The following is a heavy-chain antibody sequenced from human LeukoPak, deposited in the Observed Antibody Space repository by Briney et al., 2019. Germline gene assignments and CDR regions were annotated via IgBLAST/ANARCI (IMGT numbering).Heavy chain of an antibody. J-gene: IGHJ5*02. Sequence: ASVKVSCKASGYMFSINDMHWVRQAPGQGLEWVGLINPTGTTTVYAQKFQGRVTLTRDMSTSTDYMELRSLKSEDTAVYYCARDNSVGDVAWWFDPWGQGTLVTVSS. CDR1: GYMFSIND. V-gene: IGHV1-46*01. CDR3: ARDNSVGDVAWWFDP. D-gene: IGHD1-26*01. CDR2: INPTGTTT.